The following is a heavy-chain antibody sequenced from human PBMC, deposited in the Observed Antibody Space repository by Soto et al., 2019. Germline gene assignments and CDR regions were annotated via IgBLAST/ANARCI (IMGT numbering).Heavy chain of an antibody. CDR1: GYSFTSYW. V-gene: IGHV5-10-1*01. J-gene: IGHJ4*02. Sequence: GESLKISCKGSGYSFTSYWISWVRQMPGKGLEWMGRIDPSDSYTNYSPSFQGHVTISADKSISTAYLQWSSLKASDTAMYYCAVGRITYYYDSSGYPADHWGQGTRVTVSS. CDR2: IDPSDSYT. D-gene: IGHD3-22*01. CDR3: AVGRITYYYDSSGYPADH.